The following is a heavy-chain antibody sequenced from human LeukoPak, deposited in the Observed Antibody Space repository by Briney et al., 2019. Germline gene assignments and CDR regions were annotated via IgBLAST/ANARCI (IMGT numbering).Heavy chain of an antibody. CDR2: ISSSSSYI. D-gene: IGHD5-18*01. CDR3: ARDRIQLWLDAFDI. J-gene: IGHJ3*02. Sequence: GGSLRLSCAAFGFTFSSYSMNWVRQAPGKGLEWVSSISSSSSYIYYADSVKGRFTISRDNAKNSLYLQMNSLRAEDTAVYYCARDRIQLWLDAFDIWGQGTMVTVSS. V-gene: IGHV3-21*01. CDR1: GFTFSSYS.